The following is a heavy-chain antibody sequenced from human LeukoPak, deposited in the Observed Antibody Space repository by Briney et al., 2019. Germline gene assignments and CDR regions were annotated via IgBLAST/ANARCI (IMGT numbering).Heavy chain of an antibody. J-gene: IGHJ4*02. CDR1: GLTFSSSA. D-gene: IGHD3-10*01. CDR3: TTDLDVLLWFGERNYYFDY. Sequence: GGSLRLSCAASGLTFSSSAMSWVRQAPGKGLEWVGRIKSKTDGGTTDYAAPVKGRFTISRDDSKNTLYLQMNSLKTEDTAVYYCTTDLDVLLWFGERNYYFDYWGQGTLVTVSS. V-gene: IGHV3-15*01. CDR2: IKSKTDGGTT.